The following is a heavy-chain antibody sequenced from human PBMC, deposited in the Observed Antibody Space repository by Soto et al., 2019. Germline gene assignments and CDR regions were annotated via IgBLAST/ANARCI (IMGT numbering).Heavy chain of an antibody. V-gene: IGHV5-51*01. CDR3: AGFFGTMVRGVMN. CDR2: IYPGDSDT. J-gene: IGHJ4*02. D-gene: IGHD3-10*01. Sequence: GESLKISCKGSGYSFTSYWIGWVRQMPGKGLGWVGIIYPGDSDTRYSPSFQGQVTILADKCISTAYLQWSSLKASDTAMYYCAGFFGTMVRGVMNWGQGTLVTVSS. CDR1: GYSFTSYW.